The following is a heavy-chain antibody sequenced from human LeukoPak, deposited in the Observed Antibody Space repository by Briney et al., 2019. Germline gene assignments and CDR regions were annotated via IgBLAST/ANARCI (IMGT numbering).Heavy chain of an antibody. CDR2: MNPNSGNT. CDR3: ARVSAGSGYYEADY. CDR1: GYTFASYD. J-gene: IGHJ4*02. D-gene: IGHD3-22*01. V-gene: IGHV1-8*01. Sequence: ASVKVSCKASGYTFASYDINWVRQATGQGLEWMGWMNPNSGNTGYAQKFQGRVTMTRNTSISTAYMELSSLRSEDTAVYYCARVSAGSGYYEADYWGQGTLVTVSS.